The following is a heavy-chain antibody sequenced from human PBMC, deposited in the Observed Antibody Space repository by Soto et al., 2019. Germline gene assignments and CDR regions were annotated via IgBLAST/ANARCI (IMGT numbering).Heavy chain of an antibody. V-gene: IGHV3-33*01. CDR2: IWYDGSKK. CDR3: ARDASYYSLRRGDYPSRDGMDV. D-gene: IGHD3-3*01. Sequence: QVQVVESGGGVVQPGRSLRLSCAASGFTFSRFGMHWVRQAPAKGLEWVTLIWYDGSKKSYGDSVKGRFTISRDNSRNTVYLPMNSLRADDTAGYYCARDASYYSLRRGDYPSRDGMDVWGQGTTVTVSS. J-gene: IGHJ6*02. CDR1: GFTFSRFG.